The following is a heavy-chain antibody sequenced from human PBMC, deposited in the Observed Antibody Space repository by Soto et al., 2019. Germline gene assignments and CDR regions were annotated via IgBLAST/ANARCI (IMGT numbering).Heavy chain of an antibody. J-gene: IGHJ6*02. V-gene: IGHV1-18*01. CDR3: ARGGYYDSSGSRNYHYYGMDV. Sequence: GASVKVSCKASGYTFSSYGINWVRQAPGQGLEWLGWISPYNDDTKYAQKLQGSVTMTTDTSSRTAYMALRSLRSDDTAVYFCARGGYYDSSGSRNYHYYGMDVWGQGTTVTVSS. CDR1: GYTFSSYG. D-gene: IGHD3-22*01. CDR2: ISPYNDDT.